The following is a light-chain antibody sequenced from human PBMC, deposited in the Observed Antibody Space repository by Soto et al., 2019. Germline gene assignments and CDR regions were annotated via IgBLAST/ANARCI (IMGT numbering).Light chain of an antibody. CDR1: KSDVGGYNY. CDR2: DVS. CDR3: SSHLSNSLVV. V-gene: IGLV2-14*03. Sequence: QSALTQPASVSGSPGQSITISCTGTKSDVGGYNYVSWYQQHPGKAPKLMIYDVSNRPSGVSNRFSGSKSGNTASLTISGVEVEDETDYYCSSHLSNSLVVLGGGTKLTVL. J-gene: IGLJ2*01.